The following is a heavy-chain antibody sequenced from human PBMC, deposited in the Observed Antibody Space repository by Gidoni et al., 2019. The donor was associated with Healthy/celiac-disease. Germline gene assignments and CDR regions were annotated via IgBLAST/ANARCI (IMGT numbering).Heavy chain of an antibody. CDR3: ASSRSGSGWYGAFDI. D-gene: IGHD6-19*01. CDR1: GCSISSSSYY. CDR2: IYYRGST. J-gene: IGHJ3*02. V-gene: IGHV4-39*01. Sequence: QLQLQESGPGLVKPSETLSLTCTVSGCSISSSSYYWGWPRQPPGTGLEWIGSIYYRGSTYSNPSLKSRVTISVDTSKNQFSLKLSSVTAADTAVYYCASSRSGSGWYGAFDIWGQGTMVTVSS.